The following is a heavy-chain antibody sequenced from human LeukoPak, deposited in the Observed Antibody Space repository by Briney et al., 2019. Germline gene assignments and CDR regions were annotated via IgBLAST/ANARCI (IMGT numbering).Heavy chain of an antibody. CDR3: ARASYDSSGYYPNWFDP. D-gene: IGHD3-22*01. Sequence: SETLSLTCTVSGGSISSYYWSWIRQPPGKGLEWIGYIYYSGSTNYNPSLKSRVTISVDTSKNQFSLKLSSVTAADTAVYYCARASYDSSGYYPNWFDPWSQGTLVTVSS. CDR1: GGSISSYY. CDR2: IYYSGST. V-gene: IGHV4-59*01. J-gene: IGHJ5*02.